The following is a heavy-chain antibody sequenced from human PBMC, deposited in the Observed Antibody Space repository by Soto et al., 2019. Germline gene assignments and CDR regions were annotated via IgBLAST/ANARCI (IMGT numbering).Heavy chain of an antibody. J-gene: IGHJ5*02. CDR2: INVYNGNT. D-gene: IGHD3-3*01. Sequence: ASVKVSCKTSGYTFTSNSIGLVRQAPGQGLEWMGWINVYNGNTKYAQQLQGRVTLTRDTSITTAYMELPSLRSDDTAVYYCARAERIFALLITRNWLDPWGQGTLVTVSS. CDR3: ARAERIFALLITRNWLDP. CDR1: GYTFTSNS. V-gene: IGHV1-18*04.